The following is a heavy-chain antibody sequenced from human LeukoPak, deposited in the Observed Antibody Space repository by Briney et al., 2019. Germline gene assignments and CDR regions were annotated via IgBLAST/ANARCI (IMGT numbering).Heavy chain of an antibody. CDR1: GGSFSGYY. CDR3: ARGRPRYYYGSGSYYRGPFDY. J-gene: IGHJ4*02. CDR2: INHSGST. V-gene: IGHV4-34*01. D-gene: IGHD3-10*01. Sequence: SETLSLTCAVYGGSFSGYYWSWIRQPPGKGLEWIGEINHSGSTNYNPYLKSRVTISVDTSKNQFSLKLSSVTAADTAVYYCARGRPRYYYGSGSYYRGPFDYWGQGTLVTVSS.